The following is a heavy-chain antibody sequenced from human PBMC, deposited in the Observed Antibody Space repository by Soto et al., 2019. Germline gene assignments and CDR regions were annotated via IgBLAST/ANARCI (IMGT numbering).Heavy chain of an antibody. J-gene: IGHJ4*02. CDR3: ARDRIADDLFDY. CDR1: GYAFTSYY. Sequence: ASVKVSYKASGYAFTSYYMHWVRQAPGQGLEWMGVINPSGGSTSYAQKFQGRVTMTRDTSTSTVYMELSSLRSEDTAVYYCARDRIADDLFDYWGQGPLVTVSS. CDR2: INPSGGST. D-gene: IGHD6-13*01. V-gene: IGHV1-46*03.